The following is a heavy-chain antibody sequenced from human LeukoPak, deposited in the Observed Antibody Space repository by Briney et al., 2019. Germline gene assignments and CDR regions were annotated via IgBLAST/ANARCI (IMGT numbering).Heavy chain of an antibody. CDR1: GGSISSGSYY. J-gene: IGHJ4*02. D-gene: IGHD6-19*01. V-gene: IGHV4-61*01. CDR3: ARHKKGIAVAPDY. CDR2: IYYSGST. Sequence: SETLSLTCTVSGGSISSGSYYWSWIRQPPGKGLEWIGYIYYSGSTNYNPSLKSRVTISVDTSKNQFSLKLSSVTAADTAVYYCARHKKGIAVAPDYWGQGTLVTVSS.